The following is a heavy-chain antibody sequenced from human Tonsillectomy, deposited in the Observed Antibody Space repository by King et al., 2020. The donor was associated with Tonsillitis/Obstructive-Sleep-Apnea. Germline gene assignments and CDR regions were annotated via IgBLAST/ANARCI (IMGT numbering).Heavy chain of an antibody. D-gene: IGHD3-10*01. CDR1: GGYISSGGYY. J-gene: IGHJ3*02. V-gene: IGHV4-31*03. CDR3: ARDMETSAFDI. Sequence: QLQESGPGLVKPSQTLSITCSVSGGYISSGGYYWSWIRQNQGKGLEWIGYICYSGSTYYNPSLKSRVTISVDTSKNQFSLKLSSVTAADTAVYYCARDMETSAFDIWGQGTMVTVSS. CDR2: ICYSGST.